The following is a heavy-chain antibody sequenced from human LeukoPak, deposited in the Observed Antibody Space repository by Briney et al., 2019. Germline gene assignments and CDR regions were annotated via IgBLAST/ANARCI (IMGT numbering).Heavy chain of an antibody. D-gene: IGHD3-22*01. CDR3: ARVEYYDGSGYRDY. CDR2: IYTSGST. Sequence: PSETLSLTCTVSGGSISSYYWSWIRQPAGKGLEWIGRIYTSGSTNYNPSLKSRVTMSVDTSKNQFSLKLSSVTAADTAVYYCARVEYYDGSGYRDYWGQGTLVTVSS. CDR1: GGSISSYY. J-gene: IGHJ4*02. V-gene: IGHV4-4*07.